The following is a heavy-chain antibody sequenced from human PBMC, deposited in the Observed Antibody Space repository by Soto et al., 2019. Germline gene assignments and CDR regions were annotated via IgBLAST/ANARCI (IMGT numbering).Heavy chain of an antibody. D-gene: IGHD1-1*01. Sequence: VGSLRLSCSASGFIFSMFAMHWVRQAPGKGLEWVAVAPSDGSHIYYSDSVKGRFTISRDNSKNMLYLQMNSLRPDDTAVYYCARNDISTLVIDSWGQGILVTVSS. CDR2: APSDGSHI. CDR1: GFIFSMFA. J-gene: IGHJ4*02. CDR3: ARNDISTLVIDS. V-gene: IGHV3-30-3*01.